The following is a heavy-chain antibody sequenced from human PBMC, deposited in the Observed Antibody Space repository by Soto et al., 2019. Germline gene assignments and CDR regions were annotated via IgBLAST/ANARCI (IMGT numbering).Heavy chain of an antibody. CDR1: GGTFSSYA. D-gene: IGHD6-6*01. J-gene: IGHJ5*02. V-gene: IGHV1-69*13. Sequence: ASVKVSCKASGGTFSSYAISWVRQAPGQGLEWMGGIIPIFGTANYAQKFQGRVTITADESTSTAYMELSSLRSEDTAVYYCARGGKRSSSSRWFDPWGQGTLVTVSS. CDR3: ARGGKRSSSSRWFDP. CDR2: IIPIFGTA.